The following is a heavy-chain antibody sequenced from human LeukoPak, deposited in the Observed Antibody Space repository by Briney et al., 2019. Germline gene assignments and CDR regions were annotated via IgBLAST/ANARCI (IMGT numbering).Heavy chain of an antibody. CDR1: GFTFSSYE. Sequence: PGGSLRLSCAASGFTFSSYEMNWVRQAPGKGLEWVSYISSSGSTTYYADSVKGRFTISRDNAKNSLYLQMNSLRAEDTAVYYCAKRIAVAGTGFDYWGQGTLVTVSS. D-gene: IGHD6-19*01. CDR3: AKRIAVAGTGFDY. V-gene: IGHV3-48*03. CDR2: ISSSGSTT. J-gene: IGHJ4*02.